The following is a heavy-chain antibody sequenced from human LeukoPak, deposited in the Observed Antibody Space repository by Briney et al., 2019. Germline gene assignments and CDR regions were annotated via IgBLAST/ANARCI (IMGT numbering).Heavy chain of an antibody. Sequence: GGSLRLSCAASGXTFSSYAMSWDRQAPGKGLEWVSVISVGGGGTTYADSVKGRFTISRGNSKNTLYLQMNSLRAEDTAVYYCAGSSSWYYFKYWGQGTLVTVSS. J-gene: IGHJ4*02. CDR1: GXTFSSYA. V-gene: IGHV3-23*01. CDR3: AGSSSWYYFKY. CDR2: ISVGGGGT. D-gene: IGHD6-13*01.